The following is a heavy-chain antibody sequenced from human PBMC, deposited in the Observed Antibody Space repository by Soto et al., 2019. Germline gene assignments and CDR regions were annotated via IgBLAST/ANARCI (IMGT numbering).Heavy chain of an antibody. CDR1: GYTFTSYG. J-gene: IGHJ4*02. V-gene: IGHV1-18*04. Sequence: ASVKVSCKASGYTFTSYGISWVRQAPGQGLEWMGWISAYNGNTNYAQKLQGRVTMTTDTSTSTAYMELRSLRSDDTAVYYCARVRSGSSLFPFDYWGQGTLVTVSS. D-gene: IGHD1-26*01. CDR3: ARVRSGSSLFPFDY. CDR2: ISAYNGNT.